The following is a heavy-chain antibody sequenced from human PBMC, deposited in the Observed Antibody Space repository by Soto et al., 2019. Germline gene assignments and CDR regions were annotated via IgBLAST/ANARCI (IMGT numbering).Heavy chain of an antibody. J-gene: IGHJ4*02. CDR3: AKGDIVLMVYAIYFDY. Sequence: GGSLRLSCAASGFTFSSYAMSWVRQAPGKGLEWVSAISGSGGSTYYADSVKGRFTISRDNSKNTLYLQMNSLRAEDTAVYYCAKGDIVLMVYAIYFDYWGQGTLVTVSS. CDR2: ISGSGGST. V-gene: IGHV3-23*01. D-gene: IGHD2-8*01. CDR1: GFTFSSYA.